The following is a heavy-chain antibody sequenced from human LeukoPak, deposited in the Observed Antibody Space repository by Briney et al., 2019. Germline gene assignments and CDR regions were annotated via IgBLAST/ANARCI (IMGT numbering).Heavy chain of an antibody. J-gene: IGHJ5*02. CDR3: AAQPSITMIVVVMGEFDP. V-gene: IGHV4-39*01. Sequence: SETLSLTCTVSGGSISSSSYYWGWIRQPPGKGLEWIGSIYYSGSTYYNPSLKSRVTISVDTSKNQFSLKLSSVTAADTAVYYCAAQPSITMIVVVMGEFDPWGQGTLVTVSS. D-gene: IGHD3-22*01. CDR1: GGSISSSSYY. CDR2: IYYSGST.